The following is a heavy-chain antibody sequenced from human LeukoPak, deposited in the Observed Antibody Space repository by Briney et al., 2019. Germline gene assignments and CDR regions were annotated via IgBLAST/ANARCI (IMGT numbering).Heavy chain of an antibody. D-gene: IGHD4-17*01. CDR1: GGSISSYY. V-gene: IGHV4-59*01. J-gene: IGHJ4*02. Sequence: SETLSLTCTVSGGSISSYYWSWIRQPPGKGLEWIGYIYYSGSTNYNPSLESRVTITVDTSKNQFSLKLSSVSAADTAVYYCASHYGENYYFDYWGQGTLVTVSS. CDR3: ASHYGENYYFDY. CDR2: IYYSGST.